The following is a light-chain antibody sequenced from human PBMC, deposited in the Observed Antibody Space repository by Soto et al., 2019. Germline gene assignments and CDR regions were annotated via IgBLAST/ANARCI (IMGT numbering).Light chain of an antibody. CDR3: QQANTFPIT. CDR1: QDILSW. V-gene: IGKV1-12*01. Sequence: DIQMTQSPSSVSASVGDTVTITCRASQDILSWLAWYQQKPGEAPRLLIYASSNLQSGVPSRFSGSRSGTDFTLTISSLQPEDFATYYCQQANTFPITVGPGTRLDIK. CDR2: ASS. J-gene: IGKJ3*01.